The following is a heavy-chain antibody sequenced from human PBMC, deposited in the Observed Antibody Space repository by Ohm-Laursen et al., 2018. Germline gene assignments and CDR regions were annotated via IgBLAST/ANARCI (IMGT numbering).Heavy chain of an antibody. Sequence: SLRLSCSAFGFTFSDFYMSWVRQAPGKGLEWVSYISASTTTIYYADSVKGRFTISRDNSKNSLFLQMDSLRAEDTAVYYCAKEPGRVPGYWGQGTLVTVSS. CDR3: AKEPGRVPGY. V-gene: IGHV3-11*01. CDR1: GFTFSDFY. CDR2: ISASTTTI. J-gene: IGHJ4*02.